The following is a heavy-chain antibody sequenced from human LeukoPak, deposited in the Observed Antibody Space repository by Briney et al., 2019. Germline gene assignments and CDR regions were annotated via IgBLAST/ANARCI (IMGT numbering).Heavy chain of an antibody. Sequence: ASVKVSCKASGYTFTSYGISWVRQAPGQGLEWKGWISAYNGNTNYAQKLQGRVTMTTDTSTSTAYMELRSLRSDDTAVYYCARETTRSGWSLYYYYYGMDVWGQGTTVTVSS. J-gene: IGHJ6*02. V-gene: IGHV1-18*01. CDR1: GYTFTSYG. CDR2: ISAYNGNT. D-gene: IGHD6-19*01. CDR3: ARETTRSGWSLYYYYYGMDV.